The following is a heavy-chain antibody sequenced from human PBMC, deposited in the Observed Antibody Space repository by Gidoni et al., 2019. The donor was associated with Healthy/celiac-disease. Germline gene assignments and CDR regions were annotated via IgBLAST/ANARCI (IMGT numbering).Heavy chain of an antibody. CDR2: INPSGGST. V-gene: IGHV1-46*01. Sequence: QVQLVQSGAEVKKPGASVKVSCKASRYTFTSYYMHWVRQAPGQGLEWMGIINPSGGSTSYAQKFQGRVTMTRDTSTSTVYMELSSLRSEDTAVYYCARAIAEYSSSWYWFDPWGQGTLVTVSS. CDR3: ARAIAEYSSSWYWFDP. CDR1: RYTFTSYY. J-gene: IGHJ5*02. D-gene: IGHD6-13*01.